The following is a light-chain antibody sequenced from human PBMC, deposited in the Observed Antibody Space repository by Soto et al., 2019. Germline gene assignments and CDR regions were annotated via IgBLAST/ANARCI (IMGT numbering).Light chain of an antibody. CDR1: QSVRSDF. CDR2: AAS. CDR3: RPYGDFLYI. V-gene: IGKV3-20*01. Sequence: EIVLTQFPGTLSLSPGEIATLSCRASQSVRSDFLAWYKQIPGQAPRLLIYAASSRATGIPDRFSGSGSGTDFTLTISRLEPEDVAVYYCRPYGDFLYIFGQGTTLEIK. J-gene: IGKJ2*01.